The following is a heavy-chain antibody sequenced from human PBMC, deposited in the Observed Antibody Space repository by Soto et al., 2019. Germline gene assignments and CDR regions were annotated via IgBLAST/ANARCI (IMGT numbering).Heavy chain of an antibody. D-gene: IGHD3-16*01. CDR3: ARDSRFGFPDY. CDR2: IYYRGRT. V-gene: IGHV4-59*01. CDR1: GGSIENYY. J-gene: IGHJ4*02. Sequence: SGAPFLPCTVSGGSIENYYWGWFRHPTGKGREWIGYIYYRGRTTYTPPLKSQGTISVAASKNQISLNLNSVTAGDPAVYYCARDSRFGFPDYWGQGTLVPVS.